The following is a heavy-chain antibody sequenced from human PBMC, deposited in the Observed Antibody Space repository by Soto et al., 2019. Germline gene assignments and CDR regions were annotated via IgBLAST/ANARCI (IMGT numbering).Heavy chain of an antibody. J-gene: IGHJ1*01. Sequence: SVKVSCKASGDTSTTYVVSWVRQAPGNGLEWMGGINPMPRTAKYAEKYSGRVTITADEATKTVYLDLTTLRFEDTAVYFCVRGTYCGASCYFAREYWGQGTLVTVSS. CDR2: INPMPRTA. V-gene: IGHV1-69*13. CDR1: GDTSTTYV. CDR3: VRGTYCGASCYFAREY. D-gene: IGHD2-21*01.